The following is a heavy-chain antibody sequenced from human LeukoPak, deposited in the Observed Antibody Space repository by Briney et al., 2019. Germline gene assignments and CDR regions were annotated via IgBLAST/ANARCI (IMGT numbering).Heavy chain of an antibody. CDR2: INPSGGST. V-gene: IGHV1-46*01. CDR3: ARALLPRSGVPAAIYY. J-gene: IGHJ4*02. D-gene: IGHD2-2*01. Sequence: GASVKVSCKASGYTFTSYYMHWVRQAPGQGLEWMGIINPSGGSTSYAQKFQGRVTMTRDTSTSTVYMELSSLRSEDTAVYYCARALLPRSGVPAAIYYWGQGTLVTVSS. CDR1: GYTFTSYY.